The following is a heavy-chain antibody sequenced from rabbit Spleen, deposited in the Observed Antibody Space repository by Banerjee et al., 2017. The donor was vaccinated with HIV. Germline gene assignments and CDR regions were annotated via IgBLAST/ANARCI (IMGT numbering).Heavy chain of an antibody. CDR3: ARDTSSSFSSYGMDL. J-gene: IGHJ6*01. Sequence: QSLEESGGDLVKPGASLTLTCIASGVSFSGSSYMCWVRQAPGKGLEWIACIDTGSSGFTYFATWAQGRFTCSKTSSTTVTLQMTRLTAADTATYFCARDTSSSFSSYGMDLWGPGTSSPS. CDR1: GVSFSGSSY. D-gene: IGHD1-1*01. CDR2: IDTGSSGFT. V-gene: IGHV1S40*01.